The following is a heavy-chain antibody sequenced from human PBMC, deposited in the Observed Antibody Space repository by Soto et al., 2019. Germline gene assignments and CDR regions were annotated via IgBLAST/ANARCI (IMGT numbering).Heavy chain of an antibody. Sequence: ASVKVSCKASGGTFSSYAISWVRQAPGQGLEWMGGIIPIFGTANYAQKFQGRVTITADESTSTAYMELSSLRSEDTAVYYCARGRGTYYHDSSGYFDVFAIWGQGTMVTVSS. CDR3: ARGRGTYYHDSSGYFDVFAI. CDR2: IIPIFGTA. CDR1: GGTFSSYA. J-gene: IGHJ3*02. D-gene: IGHD3-22*01. V-gene: IGHV1-69*13.